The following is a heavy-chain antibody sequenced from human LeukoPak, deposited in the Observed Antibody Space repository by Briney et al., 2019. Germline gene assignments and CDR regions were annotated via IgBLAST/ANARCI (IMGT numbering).Heavy chain of an antibody. CDR1: GFTFKDYG. CDR3: AKHMRATNTYSFFGLDV. D-gene: IGHD1-26*01. CDR2: INWNGGGT. Sequence: PGGSLRLSCAATGFTFKDYGMHWVRQPPGKGLEWVSSINWNGGGTDYADSVKGRFIISRDNAKNSLYLQLSSLRPEDTALYYCAKHMRATNTYSFFGLDVWGQGTTVIVSS. J-gene: IGHJ6*02. V-gene: IGHV3-9*01.